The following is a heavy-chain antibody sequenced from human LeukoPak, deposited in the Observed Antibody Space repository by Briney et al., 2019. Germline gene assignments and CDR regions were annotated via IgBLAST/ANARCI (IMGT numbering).Heavy chain of an antibody. D-gene: IGHD1-20*01. J-gene: IGHJ3*01. CDR1: GFIFSDHY. CDR3: VRGHNSFDL. Sequence: GGSLRLSCAVSGFIFSDHYLDWARQPPGRGLEWVGRSRIKTDGYITQYAESVTSRFTISRNKSKNSLYVHMNSLRSEDTAVYFCVRGHNSFDLWGQGTMVTVSS. CDR2: SRIKTDGYIT. V-gene: IGHV3-72*01.